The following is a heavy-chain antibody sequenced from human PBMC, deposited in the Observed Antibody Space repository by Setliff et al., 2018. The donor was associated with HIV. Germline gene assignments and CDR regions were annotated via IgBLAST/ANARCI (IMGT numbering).Heavy chain of an antibody. V-gene: IGHV4-39*01. D-gene: IGHD2-2*02. CDR3: ARYTSKVDWFDP. Sequence: SETLSLTCTVSGGSISSSSYYWGWIRQPPGKGLEWIGSIYYSGSTYYNPSLKSRVTTSVDTSKNQLSLSLTSVTASDTAVYYCARYTSKVDWFDPWGQGTLVTVSS. CDR1: GGSISSSSYY. J-gene: IGHJ5*02. CDR2: IYYSGST.